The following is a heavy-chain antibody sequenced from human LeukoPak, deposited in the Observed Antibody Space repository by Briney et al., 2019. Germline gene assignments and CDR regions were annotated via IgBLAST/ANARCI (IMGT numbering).Heavy chain of an antibody. J-gene: IGHJ6*02. V-gene: IGHV4-30-2*01. CDR2: IYHSGST. D-gene: IGHD6-13*01. CDR1: GGSISSGGYY. CDR3: TRSRIGAAATDV. Sequence: SETLSLTCTVSGGSISSGGYYWSWIRQPPGKGLEWIGYIYHSGSTYYNPSLRSRVTISVDTSKNQFSLKLSSVTAADTAVYYCTRSRIGAAATDVWGQGTTVTVSS.